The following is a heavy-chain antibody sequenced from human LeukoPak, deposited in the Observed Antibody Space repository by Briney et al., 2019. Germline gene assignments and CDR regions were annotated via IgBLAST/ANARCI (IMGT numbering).Heavy chain of an antibody. CDR2: MNPNSGNT. CDR3: ASRVSYRFIDY. CDR1: GYPFTNYD. J-gene: IGHJ4*02. Sequence: ASVQVSCKASGYPFTNYDINWVRQATGQGLEWMGWMNPNSGNTGYAQKFQGRVTITRNTSISTAYMELSSLRSEDMAVYYCASRVSYRFIDYWGQGTLVTVSS. V-gene: IGHV1-8*01. D-gene: IGHD3-16*02.